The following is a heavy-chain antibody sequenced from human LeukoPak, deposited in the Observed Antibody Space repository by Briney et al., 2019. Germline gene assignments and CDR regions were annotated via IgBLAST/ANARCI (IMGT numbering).Heavy chain of an antibody. J-gene: IGHJ5*02. Sequence: PSGTLSLTCAVSGDSISSGGYSWSWIRRPLGQGLEWIGYVYYGGSAYYNPSLKSRVNISVDRSKNQFSLTLNSVTAADTAVYYCARCFSSGQFKWFDPRGQGTLVTVSS. CDR2: VYYGGSA. D-gene: IGHD3-10*01. CDR3: ARCFSSGQFKWFDP. CDR1: GDSISSGGYS. V-gene: IGHV4-30-2*01.